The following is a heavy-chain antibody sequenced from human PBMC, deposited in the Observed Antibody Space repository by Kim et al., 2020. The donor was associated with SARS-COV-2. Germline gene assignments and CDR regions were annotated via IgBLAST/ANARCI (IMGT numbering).Heavy chain of an antibody. V-gene: IGHV3-64D*09. Sequence: GGSLRLSCSASGFTFNSYAMHWVRQAPGKGLECLSAISGNGGRTYYADSVKGRFTVSRDNSKNTVYLQMSNLRAEDTAVYYCVKYDFWSGFSFDIWGQGTMVTVSS. CDR1: GFTFNSYA. CDR3: VKYDFWSGFSFDI. D-gene: IGHD3-3*01. CDR2: ISGNGGRT. J-gene: IGHJ3*02.